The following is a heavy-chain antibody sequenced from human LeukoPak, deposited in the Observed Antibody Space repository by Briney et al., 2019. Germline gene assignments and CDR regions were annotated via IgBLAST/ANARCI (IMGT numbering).Heavy chain of an antibody. CDR2: TYSDGST. Sequence: GGSLRLSCTVSGFTVSNNYMSWVRQAPGKGLEWVSVTYSDGSTYYPNSVKGRFTISRDSSKNTLDLQMNSLRAEDTAVYYCARGGGAFCGSDCHRNFDYWGQGTLVTVSS. V-gene: IGHV3-53*01. CDR1: GFTVSNNY. J-gene: IGHJ4*02. CDR3: ARGGGAFCGSDCHRNFDY. D-gene: IGHD2-21*02.